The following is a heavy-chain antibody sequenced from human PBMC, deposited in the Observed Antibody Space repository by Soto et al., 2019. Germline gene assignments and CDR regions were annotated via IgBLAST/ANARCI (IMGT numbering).Heavy chain of an antibody. J-gene: IGHJ6*02. CDR3: AREGGNTYGMDV. V-gene: IGHV4-39*07. CDR2: VYYSGSS. D-gene: IGHD3-16*01. CDR1: RGSVSNRRYY. Sequence: ASETLSLTCTVSRGSVSNRRYYWGWIPQSPGKGLEWIGSVYYSGSSFYNPSLKSRVTISVDMSKNHFSLKLSSVTAADTAVYYCAREGGNTYGMDVWGQGTKVTVSS.